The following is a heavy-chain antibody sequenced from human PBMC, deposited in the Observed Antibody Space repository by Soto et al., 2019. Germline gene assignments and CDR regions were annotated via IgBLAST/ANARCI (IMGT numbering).Heavy chain of an antibody. V-gene: IGHV3-23*01. CDR1: GFTFSNYA. J-gene: IGHJ6*02. Sequence: PGGSLRLSCAASGFTFSNYAMTWVRQGPGKGLEWVSGISGGGNSTYYADSVKGRFTISRDNSNHALYLQMNNVRAADTAVYYCAKTESSRWSSRYGMDVWGQGPTVTVPS. CDR3: AKTESSRWSSRYGMDV. CDR2: ISGGGNST. D-gene: IGHD6-19*01.